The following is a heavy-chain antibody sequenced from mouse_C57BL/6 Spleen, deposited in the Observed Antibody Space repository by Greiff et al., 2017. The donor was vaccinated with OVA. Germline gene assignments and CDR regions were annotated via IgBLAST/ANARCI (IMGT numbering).Heavy chain of an antibody. CDR1: GYTFTSYW. J-gene: IGHJ3*01. CDR3: ARRTDGNYGFAY. D-gene: IGHD2-1*01. Sequence: QVHVKQPGAELVMPGASVKLSCKASGYTFTSYWMHWVKQRPGQGLEWIGEIDPSDSYTNYNQKFKGKSTLTVDKSSSTAYMQLSSLTSEDSAVYYCARRTDGNYGFAYWGQGTLVTVSA. CDR2: IDPSDSYT. V-gene: IGHV1-69*01.